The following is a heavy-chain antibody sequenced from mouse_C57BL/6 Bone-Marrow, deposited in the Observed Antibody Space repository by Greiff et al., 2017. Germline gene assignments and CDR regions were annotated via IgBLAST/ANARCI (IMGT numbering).Heavy chain of an antibody. D-gene: IGHD3-2*02. V-gene: IGHV1-69*01. CDR3: ARELRPHYFDY. CDR2: IDPSGSYT. J-gene: IGHJ2*01. CDR1: GYTFTSYW. Sequence: QVQLQQPGAELVMPGASVKLSCKASGYTFTSYWMHWVKQRPGQGLEWIGEIDPSGSYTNYNQQFKGKSTLTVDKSSSTAYMQLSSLTSEDSAVYYCARELRPHYFDYWGQGTTLTVSS.